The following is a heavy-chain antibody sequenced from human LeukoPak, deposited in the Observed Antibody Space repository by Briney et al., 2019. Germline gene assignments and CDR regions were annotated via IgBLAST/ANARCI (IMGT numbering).Heavy chain of an antibody. J-gene: IGHJ4*02. CDR3: ARDRSRSGYLSFDF. Sequence: PGGSLRLSCAASGFTFSSHAMHWVRQAPGKGLEYVSSISSNGGSTYYANSVKGRFTISRDNSKNTMYLQMGSLRAEDMAVYYCARDRSRSGYLSFDFWGQGTLVTVSS. CDR1: GFTFSSHA. V-gene: IGHV3-64*01. CDR2: ISSNGGST. D-gene: IGHD3-22*01.